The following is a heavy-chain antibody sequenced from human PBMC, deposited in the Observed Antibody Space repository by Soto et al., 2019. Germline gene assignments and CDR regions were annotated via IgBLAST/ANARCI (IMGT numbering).Heavy chain of an antibody. CDR1: GGTFSSYA. CDR3: ARARYCGGDCHPYYFDY. D-gene: IGHD2-21*02. CDR2: IIPIFGTA. J-gene: IGHJ4*02. V-gene: IGHV1-69*12. Sequence: QVQLVQSGAEVKKPGSSVKVSCKASGGTFSSYAISWVRQAPGQGLEWMGGIIPIFGTANYAQKFQGRVTIPADESTSTAYMELSSLRSEDTAVYYCARARYCGGDCHPYYFDYWGQGTLVTVSS.